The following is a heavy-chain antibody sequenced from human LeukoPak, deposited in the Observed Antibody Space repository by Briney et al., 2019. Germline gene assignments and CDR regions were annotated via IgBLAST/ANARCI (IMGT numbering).Heavy chain of an antibody. CDR2: INPNSGGT. CDR3: ARPRRANYYGSGSYDNYWYFDL. J-gene: IGHJ2*01. D-gene: IGHD3-10*01. CDR1: GYTFTGYY. Sequence: SVKVSCKASGYTFTGYYMHWVRQAPGQGLEWMGWINPNSGGTNYAQKFQGRVTMTRDTSISTAYMELSRLRSDDTAVYYCARPRRANYYGSGSYDNYWYFDLWGRGTLVTVSS. V-gene: IGHV1-2*02.